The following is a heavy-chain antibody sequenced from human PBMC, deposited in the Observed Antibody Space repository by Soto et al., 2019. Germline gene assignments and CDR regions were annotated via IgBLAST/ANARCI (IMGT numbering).Heavy chain of an antibody. D-gene: IGHD3-10*01. CDR1: GYSFTSYW. Sequence: PGESLKISCKGSGYSFTSYWISWVRQMPGKGLERMGRIDPSDSYTNYSPPFQGHVTISADKSISTACLQWSSLKASDTAMYYCARLAMGRGVPTYGMDVWGQGTTVTVSS. CDR3: ARLAMGRGVPTYGMDV. CDR2: IDPSDSYT. V-gene: IGHV5-10-1*01. J-gene: IGHJ6*02.